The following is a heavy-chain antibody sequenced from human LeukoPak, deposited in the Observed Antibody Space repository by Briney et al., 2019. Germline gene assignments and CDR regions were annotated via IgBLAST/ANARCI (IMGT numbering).Heavy chain of an antibody. CDR2: IYDGGGA. D-gene: IGHD1-26*01. CDR1: GFTVSSKY. V-gene: IGHV3-53*01. CDR3: ARLATSTGSYVDY. J-gene: IGHJ4*02. Sequence: HPGGSLRLSCAASGFTVSSKYMSWVRQAPGKGREWLSVIYDGGGANYADSVKARFTISRDNSKNTLYLQMDSLRAEDTAVYYCARLATSTGSYVDYWGQGTLVTVSS.